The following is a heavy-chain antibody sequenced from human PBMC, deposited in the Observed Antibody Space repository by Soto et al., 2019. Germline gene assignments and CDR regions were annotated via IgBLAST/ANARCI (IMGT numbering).Heavy chain of an antibody. D-gene: IGHD4-17*01. CDR3: AKDRSWTVATLMLQY. CDR1: GFTFSRYA. J-gene: IGHJ4*02. CDR2: IGGSGAST. Sequence: ELQLLESGGDLVQPGGSLRLSCEASGFTFSRYAMSWVRQAPGKGLEWVSSIGGSGASTYYADSVKGRFTISRDNSKNTLYLQMNTLRAEDTALYYCAKDRSWTVATLMLQYWGQGTLVTVSS. V-gene: IGHV3-23*01.